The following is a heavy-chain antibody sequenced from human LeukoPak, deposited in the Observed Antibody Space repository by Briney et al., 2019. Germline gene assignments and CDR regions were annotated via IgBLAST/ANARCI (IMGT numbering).Heavy chain of an antibody. CDR2: ISGTADSK. CDR3: AKADATIGGAFDT. V-gene: IGHV3-23*01. Sequence: PGGSLRLSCAASRFTFRNYAMSWVRQAPGRGLEWLSIISGTADSKYYADSVKGRFTISRDNPRITLYLEMKSLRAEDTAVYYCAKADATIGGAFDTWGQGTMVIVSS. J-gene: IGHJ3*02. CDR1: RFTFRNYA. D-gene: IGHD3-16*01.